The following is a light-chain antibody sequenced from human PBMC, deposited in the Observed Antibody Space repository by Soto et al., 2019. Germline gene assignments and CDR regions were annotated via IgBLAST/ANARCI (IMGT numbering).Light chain of an antibody. CDR3: QQYNSFPYT. CDR1: QSISSW. V-gene: IGKV1-5*03. J-gene: IGKJ2*01. Sequence: DIQMTQSPSTLSASVGDRVTITCRASQSISSWLAWYQQKPGKAPKLLIYKASSLESGVPSRFSGSGSGTEFTLTISSLQPDDFATYYCQQYNSFPYTFGQGTKLEIK. CDR2: KAS.